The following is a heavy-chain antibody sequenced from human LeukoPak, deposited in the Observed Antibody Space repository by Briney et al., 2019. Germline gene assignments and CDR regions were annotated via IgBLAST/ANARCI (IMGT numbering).Heavy chain of an antibody. V-gene: IGHV4-4*07. CDR1: GGSISSYY. Sequence: SETLSLTCTVSGGSISSYYWSWIRQPAGKGLEWIGRIYTSGSTNYNPSLKSRVTMSVDTSKNQFSLKLSSVTAADTAVYYCARHGGEQWLEYFDYWGQGTLVTVSS. CDR2: IYTSGST. CDR3: ARHGGEQWLEYFDY. D-gene: IGHD6-19*01. J-gene: IGHJ4*02.